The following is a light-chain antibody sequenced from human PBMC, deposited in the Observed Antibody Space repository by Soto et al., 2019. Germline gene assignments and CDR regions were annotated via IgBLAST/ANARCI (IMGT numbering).Light chain of an antibody. Sequence: TLAASVGDRVAITCRASQSISSWLAWFQQKPGKAPKLLMYDASSLESGVPSRFSGSGSGTEFTLTISSLQPDDFATYYCQHYGTHLWTFAQGTKAAIK. V-gene: IGKV1-5*01. CDR2: DAS. CDR1: QSISSW. J-gene: IGKJ1*01. CDR3: QHYGTHLWT.